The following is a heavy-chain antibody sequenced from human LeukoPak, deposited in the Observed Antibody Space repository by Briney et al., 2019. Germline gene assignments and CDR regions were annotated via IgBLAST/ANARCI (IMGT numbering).Heavy chain of an antibody. Sequence: GGSLRLSCAASGFPFSSYSMNWVRQAPGKGLEWVSYISSSSSAIYYADSVKGRFTISRDNAGNSLYLQMNSLRAEDTAVYYCTTSLPHVVDVTTSDGGNWGQGTLVTVSS. D-gene: IGHD2-21*02. CDR3: TTSLPHVVDVTTSDGGN. CDR2: ISSSSSAI. V-gene: IGHV3-48*04. CDR1: GFPFSSYS. J-gene: IGHJ4*02.